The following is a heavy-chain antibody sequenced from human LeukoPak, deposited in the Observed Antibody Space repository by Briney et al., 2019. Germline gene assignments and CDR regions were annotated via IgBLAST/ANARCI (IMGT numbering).Heavy chain of an antibody. CDR1: GFTFSNYW. J-gene: IGHJ4*02. CDR3: AREILAPGKTHDY. V-gene: IGHV3-74*01. Sequence: GGSLRLSCAASGFTFSNYWMHWVRQVPGKGLVWVSRINDDGSATFYADSVKGRFTISRDNAKKTLFLQMSSLRAEDTAVYFCAREILAPGKTHDYWGQGTLVTVSS. CDR2: INDDGSAT.